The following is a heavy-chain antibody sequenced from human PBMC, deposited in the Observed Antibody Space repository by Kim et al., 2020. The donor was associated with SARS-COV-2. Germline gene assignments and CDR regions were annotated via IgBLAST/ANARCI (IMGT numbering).Heavy chain of an antibody. V-gene: IGHV1-69*13. Sequence: SVKVSCKASGGTFSSYAISWVRQAPGQGLEWMGGIIPIFGTANYAQKFQGRVTITADESTSTAYMELSSLRSEDTAVYYCAREMTDYYDSSGYLDYWGQGTLVTVSS. CDR3: AREMTDYYDSSGYLDY. CDR1: GGTFSSYA. CDR2: IIPIFGTA. J-gene: IGHJ4*02. D-gene: IGHD3-22*01.